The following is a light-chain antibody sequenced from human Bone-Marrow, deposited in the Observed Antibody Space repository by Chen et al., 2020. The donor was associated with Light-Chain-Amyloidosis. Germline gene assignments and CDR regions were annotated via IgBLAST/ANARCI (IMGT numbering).Light chain of an antibody. CDR2: DAS. J-gene: IGKJ5*01. CDR3: QQRSNWPIT. V-gene: IGKV3-11*01. CDR1: QSVNNY. Sequence: EIVLTQSPATLSLSPGERGTLSCRASQSVNNYLAWYQQKPGQAPRLLIYDASKRATGIPARFSGSGSGTGFTLTISRLEPEDFAVYYCQQRSNWPITFGQGTRLEIK.